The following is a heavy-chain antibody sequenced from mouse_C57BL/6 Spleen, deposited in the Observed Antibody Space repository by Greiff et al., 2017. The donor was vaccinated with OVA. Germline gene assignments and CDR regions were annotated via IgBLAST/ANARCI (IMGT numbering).Heavy chain of an antibody. CDR3: ARRGYDYLDY. Sequence: VQLQQPGAELVKPGASVKLSCKASGYTFTSYWMQWVKQRPGQGLEWIGEIDPSDSYTNYNQKFKGKATLTVDTSSSTAYMQLSSLTSEDSAVYYCARRGYDYLDYWGQGTTLTVSS. V-gene: IGHV1-50*01. J-gene: IGHJ2*01. D-gene: IGHD2-3*01. CDR2: IDPSDSYT. CDR1: GYTFTSYW.